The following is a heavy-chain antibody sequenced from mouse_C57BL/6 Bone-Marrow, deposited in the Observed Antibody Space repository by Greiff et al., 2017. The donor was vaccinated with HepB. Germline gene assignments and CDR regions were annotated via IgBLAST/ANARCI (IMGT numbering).Heavy chain of an antibody. CDR3: TTSYGSSSAY. V-gene: IGHV14-4*01. J-gene: IGHJ3*01. Sequence: VQLQQSGAELVRPGASVKLSCTASGFNIKDDYMHWVKQRPEQGLEWIGWIDPENGDTEYASKFQGKATITADTSANTAYLQLSSLTSEDTAVYYSTTSYGSSSAYWGQGTLVTVSA. CDR1: GFNIKDDY. D-gene: IGHD1-1*01. CDR2: IDPENGDT.